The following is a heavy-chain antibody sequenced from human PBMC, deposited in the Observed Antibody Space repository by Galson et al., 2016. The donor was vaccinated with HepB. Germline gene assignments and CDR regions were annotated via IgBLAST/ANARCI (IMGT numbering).Heavy chain of an antibody. D-gene: IGHD3-22*01. CDR3: ARDNSRFRDYNSRPLRGLDV. Sequence: TLSLTCNVSGGSISSGGFYWSWIRQHPGKGLEWIGYVYYNGNAFHNPSLKIRITLSVDTSKNQFSLRLTSVTAADTAVYYCARDNSRFRDYNSRPLRGLDVWGQGTTVTDS. J-gene: IGHJ6*02. V-gene: IGHV4-31*03. CDR1: GGSISSGGFY. CDR2: VYYNGNA.